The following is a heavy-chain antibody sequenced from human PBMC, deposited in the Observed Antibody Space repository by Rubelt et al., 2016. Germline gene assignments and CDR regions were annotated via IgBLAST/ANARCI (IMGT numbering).Heavy chain of an antibody. CDR2: IGAYNGNT. Sequence: QLVQSGAEVMRPGASVKVSCKASGYTFTSHGISWVRQAPGQGLEWMGWIGAYNGNTNYAQNLRGRVTMTTDTSTSTAYMELRSLRSDDTAVYYCARAAVTAAETRYFLHWGQGTLVTVSS. D-gene: IGHD6-13*01. CDR3: ARAAVTAAETRYFLH. J-gene: IGHJ1*01. V-gene: IGHV1-18*01. CDR1: GYTFTSHG.